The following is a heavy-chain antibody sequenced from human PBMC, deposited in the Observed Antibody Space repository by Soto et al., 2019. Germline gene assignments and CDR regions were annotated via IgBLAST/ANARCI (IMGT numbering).Heavy chain of an antibody. CDR1: GFTFSSYA. CDR3: AKPSSYIECELRWFDP. CDR2: ISGSGGST. V-gene: IGHV3-23*01. D-gene: IGHD1-26*01. J-gene: IGHJ5*02. Sequence: EVQLLESGGGLVQPGGSLRLSCAASGFTFSSYAMSWVRQAPGKGLEWVSAISGSGGSTYYADSVKGRFTITRDNSKNMPDLQTSSLTAEDTAVYYCAKPSSYIECELRWFDPWGQGTLDAVSS.